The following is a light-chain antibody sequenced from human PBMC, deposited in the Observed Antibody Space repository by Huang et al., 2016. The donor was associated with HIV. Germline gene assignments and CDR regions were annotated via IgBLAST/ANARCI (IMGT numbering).Light chain of an antibody. CDR3: QHYGSSPRT. V-gene: IGKV3-20*01. CDR2: GAS. J-gene: IGKJ1*01. Sequence: EIVLTQSPGTLSLSPGERATLSCRASQSVTSNYLAWYQQKPGQAPRLLIDGASPRATGIPDRFSGSGSGTDFTLTISRLEPEDFAVYYCQHYGSSPRTFGQGTKVEIK. CDR1: QSVTSNY.